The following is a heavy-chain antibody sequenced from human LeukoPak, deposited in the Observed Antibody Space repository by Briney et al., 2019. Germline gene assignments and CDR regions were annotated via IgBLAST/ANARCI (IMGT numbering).Heavy chain of an antibody. V-gene: IGHV3-9*01. CDR1: GFTFDDYA. CDR2: ISWNSGSI. J-gene: IGHJ3*02. CDR3: ARSADCSSTSCHDDAFDI. D-gene: IGHD2-2*01. Sequence: GGSLRLSCAASGFTFDDYAMHWVRQAPGKGLEWVSGISWNSGSIGYADSVKGRFTISRDNAKNSLYLQMNSLRAEDTAVYYCARSADCSSTSCHDDAFDIWGQGTMVTVSS.